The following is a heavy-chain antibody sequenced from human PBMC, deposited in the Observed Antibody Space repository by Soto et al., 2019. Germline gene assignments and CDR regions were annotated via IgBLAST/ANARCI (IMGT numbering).Heavy chain of an antibody. J-gene: IGHJ6*02. V-gene: IGHV3-21*01. CDR3: ARDLELGQAEGSYYYGMDV. D-gene: IGHD7-27*01. CDR2: ISSSSKYI. CDR1: GFTFSSYA. Sequence: PVGSLRLSCAASGFTFSSYAMHWVRQAPGKGLEWVSSISSSSKYIYYADSVKGRFTISRDNAKNSLYLQMNSLRVEDTAVYYCARDLELGQAEGSYYYGMDVWGQGTTVTVSS.